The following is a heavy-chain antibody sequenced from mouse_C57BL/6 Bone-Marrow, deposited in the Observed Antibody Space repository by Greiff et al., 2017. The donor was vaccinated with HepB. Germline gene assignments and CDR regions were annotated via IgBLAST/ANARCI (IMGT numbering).Heavy chain of an antibody. CDR1: GYTFTDYY. Sequence: VQLQQSGPELVKPGASVKISCKASGYTFTDYYMNWVKQSHGKSLEWIGDINPNNGGTSYNQKFKGKATLTVDKSSSTAYMELRSLTSEDSAVYYCARMRGVDWYFDVWGTGTTVTVSS. J-gene: IGHJ1*03. V-gene: IGHV1-26*01. CDR3: ARMRGVDWYFDV. CDR2: INPNNGGT. D-gene: IGHD1-1*01.